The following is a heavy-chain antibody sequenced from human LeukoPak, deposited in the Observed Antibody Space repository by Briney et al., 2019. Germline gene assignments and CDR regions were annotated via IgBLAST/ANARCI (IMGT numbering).Heavy chain of an antibody. Sequence: LVKVSCKASGGTFSSYAISWVRQAPGQGLEWMGGSIPIFGTANYAQKFQGRVTITADESTSTAYMELSSLRSEDTAVYYCAREAAGYCSSTSCYTDWFDPWGQGTLVTVSS. CDR3: AREAAGYCSSTSCYTDWFDP. V-gene: IGHV1-69*13. D-gene: IGHD2-2*02. CDR2: SIPIFGTA. J-gene: IGHJ5*02. CDR1: GGTFSSYA.